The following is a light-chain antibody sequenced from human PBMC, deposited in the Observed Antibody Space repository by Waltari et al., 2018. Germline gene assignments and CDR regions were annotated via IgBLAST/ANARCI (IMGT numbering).Light chain of an antibody. CDR1: SSDIGIYNL. Sequence: SALTQPASVSGSPGQSLTISCTGSSSDIGIYNLVSWYQHHPGKVPKLIIYEVSERPSGVSGRFSGSKSGNTASLTLSDLQPEDGADYYCCSYAGDSTYVFGTGTKVTVL. CDR2: EVS. CDR3: CSYAGDSTYV. J-gene: IGLJ1*01. V-gene: IGLV2-23*02.